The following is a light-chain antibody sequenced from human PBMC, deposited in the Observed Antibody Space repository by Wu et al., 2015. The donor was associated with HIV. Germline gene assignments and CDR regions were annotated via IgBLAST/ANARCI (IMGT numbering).Light chain of an antibody. CDR1: QSITSTY. J-gene: IGKJ2*03. CDR2: GAS. Sequence: EIVLTQSPGTLSLSPGESATLSCRASQSITSTYLAWYQHKPGQAPRLLIYGASSRATAIPDRFSGSGSGTHFTLTISRLEPEDFAVYYCQQYGSSSYSFGQGTKLEIK. CDR3: QQYGSSSYS. V-gene: IGKV3-20*01.